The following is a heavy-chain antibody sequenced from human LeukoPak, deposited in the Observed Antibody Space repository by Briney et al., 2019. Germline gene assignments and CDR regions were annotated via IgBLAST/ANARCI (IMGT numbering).Heavy chain of an antibody. CDR3: AKKMSTVTTYFDY. CDR1: GFTFSSYG. D-gene: IGHD4-11*01. CDR2: IRYDGSNQ. J-gene: IGHJ4*02. Sequence: GGSLRLSCAASGFTFSSYGMHWVRQAPGKGLEWVAVIRYDGSNQYYADSVKGRFTISRDNSKNTLYLQMNSLRAEDTAVYYCAKKMSTVTTYFDYWGQGTLVSVSS. V-gene: IGHV3-30*02.